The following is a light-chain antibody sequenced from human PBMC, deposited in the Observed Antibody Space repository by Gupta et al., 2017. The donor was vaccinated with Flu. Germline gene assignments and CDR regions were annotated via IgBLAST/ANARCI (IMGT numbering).Light chain of an antibody. CDR1: SSDIGDYSY. CDR2: DVT. CDR3: SSYTDSGTLV. J-gene: IGLJ2*01. V-gene: IGLV2-14*03. Sequence: TSSDIGDYSYVSWYQQHPGKAPKLMIYDVTNRPSGVSHPFSGSKSGNTASLSISGLQAEDEADYYCSSYTDSGTLVIGGGTKLTVL.